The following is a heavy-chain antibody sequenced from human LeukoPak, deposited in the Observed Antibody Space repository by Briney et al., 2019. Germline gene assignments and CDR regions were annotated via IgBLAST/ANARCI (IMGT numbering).Heavy chain of an antibody. CDR3: ARGWDYYDSSGPYFDY. V-gene: IGHV4-30-2*01. CDR1: GGSISSGGYS. CDR2: IYHSGST. D-gene: IGHD3-22*01. J-gene: IGHJ4*02. Sequence: SETLSLTCAVSGGSISSGGYSWSWIRQPPGKGLEWIGYIYHSGSTYYNPSLKSRVTISVDRSKNQFSLKLSSVTAADTAVYYCARGWDYYDSSGPYFDYWGRGTLVTVSS.